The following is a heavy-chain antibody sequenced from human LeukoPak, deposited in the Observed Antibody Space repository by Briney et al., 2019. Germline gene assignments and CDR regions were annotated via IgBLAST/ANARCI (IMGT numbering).Heavy chain of an antibody. D-gene: IGHD3-10*01. J-gene: IGHJ4*02. CDR2: IIPILGIA. CDR3: ARDYYYGSVTPDY. V-gene: IGHV1-69*04. CDR1: GGTFSSYA. Sequence: SVKVSCKASGGTFSSYAISWVRQAPGQGLKWMGRIIPILGIANYAQKFQGRVTITVDKSTSTAYMELSSLRSEDTAVYYCARDYYYGSVTPDYWGQGTLVTVSS.